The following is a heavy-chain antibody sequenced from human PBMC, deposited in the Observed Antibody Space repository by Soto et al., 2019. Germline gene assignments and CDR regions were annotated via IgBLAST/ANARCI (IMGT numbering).Heavy chain of an antibody. CDR2: IDHSGST. D-gene: IGHD1-26*01. V-gene: IGHV4-39*07. CDR1: GGSISSSSYY. Sequence: SETLSLTCTVSGGSISSSSYYWGWIRQPPGRGLEWIGYIDHSGSTYYNPSLKSRVTISVDRSKNQFSLKLSSVTAADTAVYYCASRSGSYFEFDYWGQGTLVTVSS. J-gene: IGHJ4*02. CDR3: ASRSGSYFEFDY.